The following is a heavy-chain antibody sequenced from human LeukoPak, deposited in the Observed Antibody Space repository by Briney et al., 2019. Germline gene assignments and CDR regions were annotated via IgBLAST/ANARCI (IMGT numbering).Heavy chain of an antibody. Sequence: SENLSLTCTVSGGSISSYYWSWIRQPPGKGLEWLGYIYYSGSTNYNPSLKSRVTISVDTSKNQFSLRLSSVTAADTAVYYCARVEYSGSQFYYYYYMDVWGKGTTVTVSS. J-gene: IGHJ6*03. D-gene: IGHD1-26*01. V-gene: IGHV4-59*01. CDR2: IYYSGST. CDR3: ARVEYSGSQFYYYYYMDV. CDR1: GGSISSYY.